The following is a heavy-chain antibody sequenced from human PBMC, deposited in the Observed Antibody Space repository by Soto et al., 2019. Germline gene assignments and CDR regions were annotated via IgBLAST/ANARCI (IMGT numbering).Heavy chain of an antibody. D-gene: IGHD2-15*01. CDR3: ARGVGYCSGGSCFT. CDR1: GGSISSYY. J-gene: IGHJ5*02. Sequence: SETLSLTCTVSGGSISSYYWSWIRQPPGKGLEWIGYIYYSGSTNYNPSLKSRVTISVDTSKNQFSLKLSSVTAADTAVYYCARGVGYCSGGSCFTWGQGTLVTVSS. V-gene: IGHV4-59*01. CDR2: IYYSGST.